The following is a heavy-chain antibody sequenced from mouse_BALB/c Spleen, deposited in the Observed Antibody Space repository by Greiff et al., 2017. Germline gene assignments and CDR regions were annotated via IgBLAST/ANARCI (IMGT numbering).Heavy chain of an antibody. CDR3: ARQDRYDPAWFAY. Sequence: EVMLVESGGGLVKPGGSLKLSCAASGFAFSSYDMSWVRQTPEKRLEWVAYISSGGGSTYYPDTVKGRFTISRDNAKNTLYLQMSSLKSEDTAMYYCARQDRYDPAWFAYWGQGTLVTVSA. J-gene: IGHJ3*01. D-gene: IGHD2-14*01. CDR1: GFAFSSYD. CDR2: ISSGGGST. V-gene: IGHV5-12-1*01.